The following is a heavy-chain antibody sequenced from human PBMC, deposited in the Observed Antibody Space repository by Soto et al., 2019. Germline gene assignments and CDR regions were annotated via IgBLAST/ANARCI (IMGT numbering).Heavy chain of an antibody. CDR1: GFTVSSNY. CDR3: ARTTGAYCGGDCYPTSYFDY. CDR2: IYSGGST. J-gene: IGHJ4*02. V-gene: IGHV3-53*01. D-gene: IGHD2-21*02. Sequence: PVGSLRLSCAASGFTVSSNYMSWVRQAPGKGLEWVSVIYSGGSTYYADSVKGRFTISRDNSKNTLYLQMNSLRAEDTAVYYCARTTGAYCGGDCYPTSYFDYWGQGTLVTVSS.